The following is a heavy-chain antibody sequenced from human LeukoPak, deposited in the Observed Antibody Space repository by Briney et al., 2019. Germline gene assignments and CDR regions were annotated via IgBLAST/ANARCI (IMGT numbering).Heavy chain of an antibody. CDR2: TSDRGDYT. D-gene: IGHD1-26*01. CDR1: GFTFTSYS. CDR3: AKKAQYNGNYPLDY. J-gene: IGHJ4*02. V-gene: IGHV3-23*01. Sequence: GGSLRLSCAASGFTFTSYSMSWVRQAPGKGLEWVSGTSDRGDYTYYADSVKGRFTISRDNSRNTLYLQMNSLRAEDTALYFCAKKAQYNGNYPLDYWGQGTLVTVSS.